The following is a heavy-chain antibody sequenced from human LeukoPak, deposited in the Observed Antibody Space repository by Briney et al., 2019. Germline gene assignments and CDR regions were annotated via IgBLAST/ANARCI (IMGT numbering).Heavy chain of an antibody. CDR3: AKEIYGDSTGGRFQH. CDR1: GFTFSSYA. Sequence: QPGGSLRLSCAASGFTFSSYAMSWVRQAPGKGLEWVSVISGSGGSTYYAASVKGRFTISRDNSKNTLYLQMNSLRAEDTAVYYCAKEIYGDSTGGRFQHWGQGTLVTVSS. D-gene: IGHD4-17*01. J-gene: IGHJ1*01. CDR2: ISGSGGST. V-gene: IGHV3-23*01.